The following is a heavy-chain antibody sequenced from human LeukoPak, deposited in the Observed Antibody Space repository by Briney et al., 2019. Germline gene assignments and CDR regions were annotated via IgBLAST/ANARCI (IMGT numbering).Heavy chain of an antibody. CDR3: ARRVAVGNYFDP. D-gene: IGHD4-11*01. CDR2: IYYSGNT. J-gene: IGHJ5*02. Sequence: PSYTLSLTCTFSGGSISTYYWRWIRQPPGKELEGIGHIYYSGNTNYNPSLKSRVTISLNTSKNPFSLRLRSVAAAGTAVYYCARRVAVGNYFDPWGQGTLVTVSS. V-gene: IGHV4-59*08. CDR1: GGSISTYY.